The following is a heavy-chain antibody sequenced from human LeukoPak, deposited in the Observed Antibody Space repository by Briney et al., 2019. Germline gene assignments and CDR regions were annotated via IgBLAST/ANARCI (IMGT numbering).Heavy chain of an antibody. D-gene: IGHD2-15*01. Sequence: GGSLRLSCAASGFTFSSYAMHWVRQAPGKGLEWVAVISYDGSNKYYAGSVKGRFTMSRDNSNNMVYLQMNSLRHEDTALYYCASEVEALLDHWGQGTLVTVSS. J-gene: IGHJ4*02. V-gene: IGHV3-30-3*01. CDR1: GFTFSSYA. CDR2: ISYDGSNK. CDR3: ASEVEALLDH.